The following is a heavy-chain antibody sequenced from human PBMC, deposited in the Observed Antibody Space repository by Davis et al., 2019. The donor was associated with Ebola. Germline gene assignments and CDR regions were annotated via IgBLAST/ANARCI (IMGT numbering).Heavy chain of an antibody. CDR3: AKDRTRFLLGTCDV. D-gene: IGHD3-3*01. CDR1: GFTFSSYA. V-gene: IGHV3-30-3*01. J-gene: IGHJ6*02. Sequence: GESLKISCAASGFTFSSYAMHWVRQAPGKGLEWVAVISYDGSNKYYADSVKGRFTISRDNSKNTLYLQMNSLRAEDTALYYCAKDRTRFLLGTCDVWGQGTTVTVSS. CDR2: ISYDGSNK.